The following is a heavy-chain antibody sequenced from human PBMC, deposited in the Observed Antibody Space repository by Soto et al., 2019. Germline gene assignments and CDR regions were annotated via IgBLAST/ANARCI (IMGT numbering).Heavy chain of an antibody. V-gene: IGHV6-1*01. Sequence: SEPLSLTCAISGDSVSSTSASWNWIRQSPSRGLEWLGRTYYRSKWTNDYAVSVKSRITINPDTSKNQFSLQLSSVTPEDTAMYYCVRGYSSSFDYWGQGTLVTVSS. D-gene: IGHD2-15*01. CDR3: VRGYSSSFDY. CDR1: GDSVSSTSAS. CDR2: TYYRSKWTN. J-gene: IGHJ4*02.